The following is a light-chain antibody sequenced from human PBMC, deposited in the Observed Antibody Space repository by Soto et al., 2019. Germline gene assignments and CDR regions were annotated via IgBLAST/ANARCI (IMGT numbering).Light chain of an antibody. CDR2: DAS. Sequence: EMVVTQSPATLSVSPGERVTLSCRTSQDVSSKLAWYQQKPGQPPSRLIYDASTRSTVTPARLGGGGSGTEFTLAVSSLQSEDYALYFCQQYIRWPLTFGGGTKVEIK. CDR3: QQYIRWPLT. V-gene: IGKV3D-15*01. CDR1: QDVSSK. J-gene: IGKJ4*01.